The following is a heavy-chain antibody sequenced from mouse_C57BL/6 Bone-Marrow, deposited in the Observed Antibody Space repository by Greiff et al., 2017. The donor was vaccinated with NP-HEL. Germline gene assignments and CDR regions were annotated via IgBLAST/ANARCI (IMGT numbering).Heavy chain of an antibody. D-gene: IGHD4-1*02. Sequence: QVQLKQSGAELVRPGASVTLSCKASGYTFTDYEMHWVKQTPVHGLEWIGAIDPETGGTAYNQKFKGKAILTADKSSSTAYMELRSLTSEDSAVYYCTRWSTGYYFDYWGQGTTLTVSS. CDR2: IDPETGGT. CDR1: GYTFTDYE. CDR3: TRWSTGYYFDY. J-gene: IGHJ2*01. V-gene: IGHV1-15*01.